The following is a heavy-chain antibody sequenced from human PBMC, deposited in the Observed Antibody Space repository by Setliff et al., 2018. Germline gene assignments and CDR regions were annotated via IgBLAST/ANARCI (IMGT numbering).Heavy chain of an antibody. CDR1: DGSISTYY. J-gene: IGHJ3*02. CDR2: IYTSGII. Sequence: SETLSLTCTVSDGSISTYYWSWIRQPPGRGLEYIGYIYTSGIINYNPSLKSRVTMSLDTSKNQFSLSLTSVTAADTAVYYCARLTTLTTWFELGAFDIWGQGTMVTVSS. V-gene: IGHV4-4*08. CDR3: ARLTTLTTWFELGAFDI. D-gene: IGHD4-17*01.